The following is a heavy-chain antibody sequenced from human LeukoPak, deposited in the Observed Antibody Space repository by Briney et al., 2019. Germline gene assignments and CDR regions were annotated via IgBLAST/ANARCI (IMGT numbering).Heavy chain of an antibody. CDR2: ISSSSSYI. D-gene: IGHD5-18*01. Sequence: GSLRLSCAASGFTFSSYSMNWVRQAPGKGLEWVSSISSSSSYIYYADSVKGRFTISRDNAKNSLYLQMNSLRAEDTAVYYCARGGESTAMARFDYWGQGTLVTVSS. V-gene: IGHV3-21*04. J-gene: IGHJ4*02. CDR3: ARGGESTAMARFDY. CDR1: GFTFSSYS.